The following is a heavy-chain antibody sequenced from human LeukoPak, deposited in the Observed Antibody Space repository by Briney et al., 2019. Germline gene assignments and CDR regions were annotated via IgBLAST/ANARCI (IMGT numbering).Heavy chain of an antibody. V-gene: IGHV3-7*01. Sequence: PGGSLRLSCAVSGFVFQEYWMVWVRQAPGKGLEWVASIGKDGSEKSYVDSVRGRFTVSRDNGGNSLYLQMSSLRVEDTAVYYCTRDIVWLQLQDWGRGVLVTVSS. CDR1: GFVFQEYW. CDR2: IGKDGSEK. CDR3: TRDIVWLQLQD. J-gene: IGHJ4*02. D-gene: IGHD5-24*01.